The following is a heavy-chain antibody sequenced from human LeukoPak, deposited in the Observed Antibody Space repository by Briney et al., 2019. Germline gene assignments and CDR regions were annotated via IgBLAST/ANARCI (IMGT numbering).Heavy chain of an antibody. Sequence: SETLSLTCTVSGGPMRSYYWSWIRQPPGKGLEWIGYIYTSGSTNYNPSLKSRVTISVDTSKNQFSLKLSSVTAADTAVYYCASSNSSSWYLGYWGQGTLVTVSS. CDR3: ASSNSSSWYLGY. V-gene: IGHV4-4*09. CDR2: IYTSGST. CDR1: GGPMRSYY. D-gene: IGHD6-13*01. J-gene: IGHJ4*02.